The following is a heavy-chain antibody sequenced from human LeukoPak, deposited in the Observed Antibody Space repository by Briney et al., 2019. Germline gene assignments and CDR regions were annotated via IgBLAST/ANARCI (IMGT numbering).Heavy chain of an antibody. CDR3: ARGYYLDLGSFDY. J-gene: IGHJ4*02. V-gene: IGHV3-30*01. CDR2: ISYDGSSE. Sequence: GGSLRLSCAASGFQFRTYAMHWFRQAPGKGLEWLAIISYDGSSEYYADSVKGRFAVSRDNSEDTLSLQMNSLRAEDTAVYFCARGYYLDLGSFDYWGQGTLVTVSS. D-gene: IGHD3-10*01. CDR1: GFQFRTYA.